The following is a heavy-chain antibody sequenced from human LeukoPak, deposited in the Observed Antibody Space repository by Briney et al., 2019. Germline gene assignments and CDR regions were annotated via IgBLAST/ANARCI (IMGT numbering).Heavy chain of an antibody. V-gene: IGHV3-30*02. Sequence: PGGSLRLSCAASGFNFSTYGMHWVRQAPGKGLEWVAFIRYDGSIAYYTDSVRGRFIISRDNSKNTLYLQMSSLRAEDTAVYYCAKDYRMLIAVAGIIDYWGQGTLVTVSS. CDR3: AKDYRMLIAVAGIIDY. D-gene: IGHD6-19*01. J-gene: IGHJ4*02. CDR2: IRYDGSIA. CDR1: GFNFSTYG.